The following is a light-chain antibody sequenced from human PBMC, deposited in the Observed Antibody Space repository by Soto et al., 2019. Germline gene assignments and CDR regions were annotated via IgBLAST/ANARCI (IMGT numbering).Light chain of an antibody. Sequence: QSVLTQPPSASGTPVQRVTISCSGSSSNIGSNSVNWYQQLPGTAPKLLIYRNNQRPSGVPDRFSVSKSRTSASLAISGLQSEDEADYYCATWDDSLNGVVFGGGTKLTVL. CDR2: RNN. J-gene: IGLJ2*01. CDR1: SSNIGSNS. V-gene: IGLV1-44*01. CDR3: ATWDDSLNGVV.